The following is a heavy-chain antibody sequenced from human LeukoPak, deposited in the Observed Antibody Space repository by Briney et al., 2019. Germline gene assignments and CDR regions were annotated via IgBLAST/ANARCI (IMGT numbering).Heavy chain of an antibody. CDR3: ARDGQWETDLDY. CDR1: GFTFSSYS. J-gene: IGHJ4*02. CDR2: ISSSSSYI. D-gene: IGHD1-26*01. V-gene: IGHV3-21*01. Sequence: PGGSLRLSCAASGFTFSSYSMNWVRQAPGKGLEWVSSISSSSSYIYYADSVKGRFTISRDNAKNSLYLQMNSLRAEDTAVYYCARDGQWETDLDYWGQGTLVTVSS.